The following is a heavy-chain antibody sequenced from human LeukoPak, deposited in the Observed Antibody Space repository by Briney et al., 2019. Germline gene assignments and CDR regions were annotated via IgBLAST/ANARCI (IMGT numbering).Heavy chain of an antibody. J-gene: IGHJ6*03. Sequence: GGSLRLSCTASGLTVSSNCMSWVRQAPGKGLEWVSFIYSGGNTYYADSVKGRFTISRDNAKNSLYLQMNSLRAEDTAVYYCARLAAAGDAYYYYYMDVWGKGTTVTVSS. CDR1: GLTVSSNC. CDR3: ARLAAAGDAYYYYYMDV. D-gene: IGHD6-13*01. CDR2: IYSGGNT. V-gene: IGHV3-53*01.